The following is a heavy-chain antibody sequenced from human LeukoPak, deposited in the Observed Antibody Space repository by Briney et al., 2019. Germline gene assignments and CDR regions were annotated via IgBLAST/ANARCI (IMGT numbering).Heavy chain of an antibody. CDR3: ARRDPGSSGYFDY. D-gene: IGHD3-22*01. Sequence: GESLKISCKASGYTFISYWIGWVRQMPGKGLECMGIIYPGDSDTSYSPSFQGQVTISVDKSISTAYLQWSSLKASDTAMYYCARRDPGSSGYFDYWGQGTLVTVSS. J-gene: IGHJ4*02. CDR2: IYPGDSDT. V-gene: IGHV5-51*01. CDR1: GYTFISYW.